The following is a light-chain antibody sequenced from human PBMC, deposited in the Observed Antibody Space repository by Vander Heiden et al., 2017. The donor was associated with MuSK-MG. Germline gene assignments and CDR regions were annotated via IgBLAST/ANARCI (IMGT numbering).Light chain of an antibody. CDR2: RSV. J-gene: IGLJ2*01. Sequence: QSVLTQPPSVSGAPGQRVTISCTGSSSNIGAGYDVHWYQQLPGTAPKLLINRSVNRPSGVPDRFSGSRSGTSASLAITGLQAEDEADYYCQSYDSSLSGVVFGGGTKLTVL. V-gene: IGLV1-40*01. CDR3: QSYDSSLSGVV. CDR1: SSNIGAGYD.